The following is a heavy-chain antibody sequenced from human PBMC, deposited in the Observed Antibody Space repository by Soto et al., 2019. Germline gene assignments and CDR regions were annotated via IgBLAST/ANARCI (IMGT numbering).Heavy chain of an antibody. J-gene: IGHJ6*02. Sequence: GASVKVSCKASGYTFTSYGISWVRQAPGQGLEWMGWISAYNGNTNYAQKLQGRVTMTTDTSTSTAYMALSSLRSEEKAVYYCASDGPQNYRLTDLWPYGMDVWGQGTTVTVSS. CDR2: ISAYNGNT. D-gene: IGHD3-16*02. V-gene: IGHV1-18*01. CDR3: ASDGPQNYRLTDLWPYGMDV. CDR1: GYTFTSYG.